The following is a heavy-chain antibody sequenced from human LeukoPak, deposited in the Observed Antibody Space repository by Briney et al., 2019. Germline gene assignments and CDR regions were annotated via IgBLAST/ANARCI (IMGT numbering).Heavy chain of an antibody. CDR2: INSDGSST. CDR3: ARDPYYYDSSGYYVY. D-gene: IGHD3-22*01. CDR1: GFTFSSYW. V-gene: IGHV3-74*01. Sequence: PWGSLRLSCAASGFTFSSYWMHWVRQAPGKGLVWVSRINSDGSSTSYADSVKGRFTISRDNAKNTLYLQMNSLRAEDTAVYYCARDPYYYDSSGYYVYWGQGTLVTVSS. J-gene: IGHJ4*02.